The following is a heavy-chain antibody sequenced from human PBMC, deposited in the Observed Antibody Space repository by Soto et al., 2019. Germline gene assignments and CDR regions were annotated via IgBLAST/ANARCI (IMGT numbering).Heavy chain of an antibody. CDR2: VTGSGGST. CDR3: SKDEGSFDI. V-gene: IGHV3-23*01. CDR1: GFTFSSYG. Sequence: EVQLLESGGGLVQPGGSLRLSCAASGFTFSSYGMSWVRQTPGKGLEWDSHVTGSGGSTYYAESVKGRFTISRDNSTNTLYLQMNRLKAEDTAAYYCSKDEGSFDIWGQGTMVTVSS. J-gene: IGHJ3*02.